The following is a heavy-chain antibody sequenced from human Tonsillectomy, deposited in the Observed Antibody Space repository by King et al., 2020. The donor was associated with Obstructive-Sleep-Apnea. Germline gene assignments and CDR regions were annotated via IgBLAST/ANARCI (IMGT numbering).Heavy chain of an antibody. V-gene: IGHV4-31*03. CDR2: IYYSGST. Sequence: VQLQESGPGLVKPSQTLSLTCTVSGGSISSGGYYWSWIRQHPGKGLEWIGYIYYSGSTYYNPSLKSRVTISVDTSKNQFSLKLSSVPAADTAVYYCARGYGSGNFLDVWGQGTTVTVSS. D-gene: IGHD3-10*01. CDR3: ARGYGSGNFLDV. CDR1: GGSISSGGYY. J-gene: IGHJ6*02.